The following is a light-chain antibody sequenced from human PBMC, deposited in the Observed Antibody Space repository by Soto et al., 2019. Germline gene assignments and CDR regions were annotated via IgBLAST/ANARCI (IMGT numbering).Light chain of an antibody. CDR3: QQYNSYSPWT. CDR2: DAS. CDR1: QSISSW. Sequence: DIQMTQSPSTLSASVGDRVTITCRASQSISSWLAWYQQKPGKAPKLLIYDASSLESGVASSFSGSGSGTEFTLTISSLQPDDFATYYCQQYNSYSPWTFGQGTKVEIK. J-gene: IGKJ1*01. V-gene: IGKV1-5*01.